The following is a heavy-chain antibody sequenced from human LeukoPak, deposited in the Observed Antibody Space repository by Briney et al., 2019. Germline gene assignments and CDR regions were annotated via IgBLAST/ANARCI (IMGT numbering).Heavy chain of an antibody. CDR2: INPNTGGT. CDR1: GYTFTGYH. CDR3: ARDLQYCGGGSCYSGSADWFDP. V-gene: IGHV1-2*02. Sequence: ASVKVSCKASGYTFTGYHMHWVRQAPGQGLEWMGWINPNTGGTNYAQKFQGRVTMTRDTSISTAYMELSRLRSDDTAIYYCARDLQYCGGGSCYSGSADWFDPWGQGTLVTVSS. J-gene: IGHJ5*02. D-gene: IGHD2-15*01.